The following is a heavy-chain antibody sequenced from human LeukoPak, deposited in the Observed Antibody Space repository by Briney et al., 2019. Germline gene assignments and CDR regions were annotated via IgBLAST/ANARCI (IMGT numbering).Heavy chain of an antibody. CDR3: AESLNTAMVYYFDY. J-gene: IGHJ4*02. V-gene: IGHV1-69*04. CDR2: IIPILGIA. CDR1: GGTFSSYA. D-gene: IGHD5-18*01. Sequence: SVKVSCKASGGTFSSYAISWVRQAPGQGLEWMGRIIPILGIASYAQKFQGRVTITADKSTSTAYMELSSLRSEDTAVYYCAESLNTAMVYYFDYWGQGTLVTVSS.